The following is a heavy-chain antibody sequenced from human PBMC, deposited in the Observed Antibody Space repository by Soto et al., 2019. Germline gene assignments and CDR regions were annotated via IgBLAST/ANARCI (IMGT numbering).Heavy chain of an antibody. Sequence: DVQLLESGGGLVQPGGSLRLTCAASGFTISNYAMSWVRQAPGKGLEWVSVVSGHSRRIYYADSVRGRFTISRDNSKNTPYRQMNSLRVEDTDVYPCAKTNPSRAHTSGWNDWFDPWGQGTLVTVSS. V-gene: IGHV3-23*01. CDR2: VSGHSRRI. J-gene: IGHJ5*02. CDR1: GFTISNYA. CDR3: AKTNPSRAHTSGWNDWFDP. D-gene: IGHD6-19*01.